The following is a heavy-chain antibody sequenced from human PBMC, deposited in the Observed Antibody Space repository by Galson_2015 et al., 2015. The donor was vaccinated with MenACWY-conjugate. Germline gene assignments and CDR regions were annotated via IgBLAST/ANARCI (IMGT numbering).Heavy chain of an antibody. CDR3: ARDERELLPYYYGMDV. CDR2: ISAYNGNT. V-gene: IGHV1-18*01. J-gene: IGHJ6*02. D-gene: IGHD1-26*01. CDR1: GYTFTSYG. Sequence: SVKVSCKASGYTFTSYGISWVRQAPGQGLEWMGWISAYNGNTNYAQKLQGRVTMTTDTSTSTAYMELRSLRSDDTAVYYCARDERELLPYYYGMDVWGQGTTVTVSS.